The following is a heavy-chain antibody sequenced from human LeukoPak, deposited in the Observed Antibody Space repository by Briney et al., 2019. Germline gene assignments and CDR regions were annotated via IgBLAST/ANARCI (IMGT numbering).Heavy chain of an antibody. J-gene: IGHJ5*02. D-gene: IGHD6-6*01. Sequence: ASGKVSCKASGYTFTSYYMHWVRQAPGQGLEWMGIINPSGGSTSYAQKFQGRVTMTRDTSTSTVYMELSSLRSEGTAVYYCARGHRIAARPGRFDPWGQGTLVTVSS. CDR3: ARGHRIAARPGRFDP. V-gene: IGHV1-46*01. CDR2: INPSGGST. CDR1: GYTFTSYY.